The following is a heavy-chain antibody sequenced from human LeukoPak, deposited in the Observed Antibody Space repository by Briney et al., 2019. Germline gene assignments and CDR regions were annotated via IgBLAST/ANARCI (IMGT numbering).Heavy chain of an antibody. CDR3: VTARRNANGYFPFDY. CDR2: IKSKTDGGTT. Sequence: PGGSLRLSCAGSGFTFNTAWMNWVRQAPGKGLEWGGRIKSKTDGGTTDFAAPVTGRFTISRDDSKDMMFLQMDSLKTEDTAVYYCVTARRNANGYFPFDYWGQGALVAVSS. D-gene: IGHD5-24*01. J-gene: IGHJ4*02. CDR1: GFTFNTAW. V-gene: IGHV3-15*07.